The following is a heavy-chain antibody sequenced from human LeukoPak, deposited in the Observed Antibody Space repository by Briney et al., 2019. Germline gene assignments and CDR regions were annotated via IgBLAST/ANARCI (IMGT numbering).Heavy chain of an antibody. V-gene: IGHV1-18*01. J-gene: IGHJ3*02. CDR2: ISAYNGNT. D-gene: IGHD3-10*01. Sequence: ASVKVSCKASGYTFTSYGISWVRQAPGQGLEWMGWISAYNGNTNYAQKLQGRVTMTTDTSTSTAYMELRSLRSDDTAVYYCARDLWRFLDYYGSGSYYNGDAFDIWGQGTMVTISS. CDR1: GYTFTSYG. CDR3: ARDLWRFLDYYGSGSYYNGDAFDI.